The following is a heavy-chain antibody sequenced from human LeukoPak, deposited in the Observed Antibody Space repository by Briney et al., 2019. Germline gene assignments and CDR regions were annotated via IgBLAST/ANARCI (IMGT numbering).Heavy chain of an antibody. J-gene: IGHJ6*03. CDR2: MNPNSGNT. D-gene: IGHD3-10*01. V-gene: IGHV1-8*01. CDR3: ATHGDYYYYMDV. Sequence: ASVKVSCKASGYTFTSYVINWVRQATGQGVEWMGWMNPNSGNTGYAQKFQGRVTMTRNTSISTAYMELSSLRSEDTAVYYCATHGDYYYYMDVWGKGTTVTISS. CDR1: GYTFTSYV.